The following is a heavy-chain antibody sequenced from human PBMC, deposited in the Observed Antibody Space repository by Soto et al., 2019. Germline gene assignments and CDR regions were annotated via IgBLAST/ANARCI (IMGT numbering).Heavy chain of an antibody. D-gene: IGHD3-16*01. CDR1: GFTFDDYG. CDR3: EGGGRRVDSSLPSCYCAY. CDR2: INWSGDTT. Sequence: EVQLVESGGGMVRPGGSLRLSCAASGFTFDDYGMSWVRQAPGKGLEWVSGINWSGDTTAYADSVKGRFTISRDSXNXAXXLAISCRSAVTTALYYWEGGGRRVDSSLPSCYCAYWGEGTMVTVSS. J-gene: IGHJ4*02. V-gene: IGHV3-20*04.